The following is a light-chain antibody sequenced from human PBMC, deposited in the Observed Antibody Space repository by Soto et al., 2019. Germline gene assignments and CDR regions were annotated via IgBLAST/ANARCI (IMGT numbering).Light chain of an antibody. Sequence: RVITPSPVTLSWAPGQRVPLSCRSSTAISNNLSWYQQKPGQAPRLLILDASTRASGIPARFSGSGSGTEFTLTIRSLQSEDFAVYYCQQANDWPPTVGQGT. J-gene: IGKJ1*01. CDR1: TAISNN. CDR2: DAS. CDR3: QQANDWPPT. V-gene: IGKV3-15*01.